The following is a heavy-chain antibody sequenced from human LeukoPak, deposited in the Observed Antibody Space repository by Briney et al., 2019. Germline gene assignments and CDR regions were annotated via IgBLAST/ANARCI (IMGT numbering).Heavy chain of an antibody. J-gene: IGHJ4*02. Sequence: SETLSLTCAVYGGSFSSYYWSWIRQPPGKGLEWIGEINHSGSTNYNPSLKSRVTISVDTSKNQFSLKLSSVTAADTAVYYCARDFGAMVVTAGPDCWGQGTLVTVSS. D-gene: IGHD4-23*01. V-gene: IGHV4-34*01. CDR2: INHSGST. CDR3: ARDFGAMVVTAGPDC. CDR1: GGSFSSYY.